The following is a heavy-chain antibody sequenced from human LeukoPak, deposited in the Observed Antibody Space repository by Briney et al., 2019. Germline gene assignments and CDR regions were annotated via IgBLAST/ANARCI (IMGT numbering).Heavy chain of an antibody. CDR3: AKGNYDSSGYYRGAFDI. V-gene: IGHV3-23*01. CDR1: GFTFSSYA. D-gene: IGHD3-22*01. Sequence: PGGSLRLSCAASGFTFSSYAMSWVRQAPGKGLEWVSAISGSGGSTYYADSVKGRFTLSRDHSKNTLYLQMNSLRAEDTAVYYCAKGNYDSSGYYRGAFDIWGQGTMVTVSS. CDR2: ISGSGGST. J-gene: IGHJ3*02.